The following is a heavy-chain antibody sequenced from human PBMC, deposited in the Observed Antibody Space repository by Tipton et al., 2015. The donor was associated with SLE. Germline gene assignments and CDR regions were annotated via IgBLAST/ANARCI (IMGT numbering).Heavy chain of an antibody. V-gene: IGHV4-59*08. CDR2: IFYGGSSTT. CDR3: ARFEIFGDSNWFDP. D-gene: IGHD3-3*01. Sequence: TLSLTCSVSGDSMKSRYWSWIRQSPGKGLEWIGFIFYGGSSTTNYNPSLERRLTISIDTSRNQFSLELRSVTAADTAIYYCARFEIFGDSNWFDPWGQGTRVTVSS. CDR1: GDSMKSRY. J-gene: IGHJ5*02.